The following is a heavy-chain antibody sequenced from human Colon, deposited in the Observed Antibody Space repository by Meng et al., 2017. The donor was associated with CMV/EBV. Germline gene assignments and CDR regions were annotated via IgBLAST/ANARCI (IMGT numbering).Heavy chain of an antibody. V-gene: IGHV3-9*01. CDR2: INWNSGSI. CDR3: AKDKGVGYARGGMDV. J-gene: IGHJ6*02. CDR1: GFTFDDHA. Sequence: SLKISCAASGFTFDDHAMHWVRQVPGKGLEWVAVINWNSGSIGYADSVKGRFTVSRDNAENSLYLQMNSLRAEDTAMYYCAKDKGVGYARGGMDVWGQGTTVTVSS. D-gene: IGHD2-8*02.